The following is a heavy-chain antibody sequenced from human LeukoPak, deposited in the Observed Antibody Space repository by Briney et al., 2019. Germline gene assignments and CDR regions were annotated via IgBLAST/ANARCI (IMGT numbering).Heavy chain of an antibody. V-gene: IGHV3-23*01. CDR1: GFTFSSYA. J-gene: IGHJ4*02. D-gene: IGHD6-19*01. Sequence: GGSLRLSCAASGFTFSSYAMSWVRQAPGKGLEWVSAISGSGGSTYYADSVKGRFTISRGNSKNTLYLQMNSLRAEDTAVYYCAKNIAVAGTNYFDYWGQGTLVTVSS. CDR2: ISGSGGST. CDR3: AKNIAVAGTNYFDY.